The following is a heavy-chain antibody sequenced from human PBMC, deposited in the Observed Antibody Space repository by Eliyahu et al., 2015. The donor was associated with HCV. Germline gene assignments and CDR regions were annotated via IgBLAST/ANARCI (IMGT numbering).Heavy chain of an antibody. J-gene: IGHJ4*02. CDR1: GGSISSYY. V-gene: IGHV4-59*01. CDR3: ARGTITVAGIFDY. Sequence: QVQLQESGPGLVKPSXTLSXTCTVXGGSISSYYWSWIRPPPGKRLEWIGYIYYTGSTYXNPSLKSRVTISVDTSKNQFSLKLTSVTAADTAVYYCARGTITVAGIFDYWGQGTLVTVSS. CDR2: IYYTGST. D-gene: IGHD6-19*01.